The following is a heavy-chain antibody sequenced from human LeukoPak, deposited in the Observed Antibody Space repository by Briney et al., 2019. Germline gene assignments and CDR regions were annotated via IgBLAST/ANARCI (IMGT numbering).Heavy chain of an antibody. J-gene: IGHJ4*02. D-gene: IGHD4-23*01. CDR1: GGSISSGDYY. CDR2: IYYSGST. CDR3: ARATTVVPYYFDY. V-gene: IGHV4-30-4*08. Sequence: PSETLSLTCTVSGGSISSGDYYWSWIRQPPGKGLEWIGYIYYSGSTYYNPSLKSRVTISVDTSKNQFSLKLSSVTAADTAVYYCARATTVVPYYFDYWDQGTLVTVSS.